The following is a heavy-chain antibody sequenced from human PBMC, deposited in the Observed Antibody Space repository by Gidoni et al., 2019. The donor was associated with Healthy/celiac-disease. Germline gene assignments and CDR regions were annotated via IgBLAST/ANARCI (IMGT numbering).Heavy chain of an antibody. J-gene: IGHJ6*02. CDR1: GGSHRSGGYY. D-gene: IGHD3-3*01. CDR3: SRGGITIFGVHV. CDR2: IYYSGST. V-gene: IGHV4-31*03. Sequence: QVQLQESGPGWVKPSQTLSLTGTVSGGSHRSGGYYWSWIRQHPGTGLEWIGYIYYSGSTYYNPSLKSRVTVSVDTAKNQFSLKLSSVTAADTAVYYCSRGGITIFGVHVWGQGTTVTVSS.